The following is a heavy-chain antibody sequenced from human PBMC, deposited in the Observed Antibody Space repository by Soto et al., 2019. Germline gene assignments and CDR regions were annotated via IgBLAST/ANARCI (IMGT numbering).Heavy chain of an antibody. CDR1: GFTFSSYA. J-gene: IGHJ3*02. CDR3: AKSEDVDTAMVISCAFDI. V-gene: IGHV3-23*01. D-gene: IGHD5-18*01. CDR2: ISGSGGST. Sequence: GGSLRLSCAASGFTFSSYAMSWVRQAPGKGLEWVSAISGSGGSTYYADSVKGRFTISRDNSKNTLYLQMNSLRAEDTAVYYCAKSEDVDTAMVISCAFDIWGQGTMVTVSS.